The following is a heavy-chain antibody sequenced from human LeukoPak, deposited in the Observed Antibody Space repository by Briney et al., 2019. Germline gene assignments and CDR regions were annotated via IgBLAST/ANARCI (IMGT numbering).Heavy chain of an antibody. CDR3: AREVVSRISSWYYFDY. CDR2: TYYRSKWQN. V-gene: IGHV6-1*01. D-gene: IGHD6-13*01. CDR1: GDSVSSNSAA. Sequence: SQTLSLTCAISGDSVSSNSAAWNWIRQSPSRGLEWLGRTYYRSKWQNDYAVSVKSRITINPDTSKNQFSVQLNSVTPEDTAVYYCAREVVSRISSWYYFDYWGQGTLVTVSS. J-gene: IGHJ4*02.